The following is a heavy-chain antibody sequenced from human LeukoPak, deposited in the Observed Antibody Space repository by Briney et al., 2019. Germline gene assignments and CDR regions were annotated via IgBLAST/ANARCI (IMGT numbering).Heavy chain of an antibody. D-gene: IGHD2-8*01. CDR3: AGLGVMVLVYQFEY. CDR2: IKHRGST. V-gene: IGHV4-34*01. J-gene: IGHJ4*02. Sequence: TAWETLSLTCAVYGGSSSGYSWGWIRQPPGKGLEWIGDIKHRGSTNYNPTLTSRSTISVATAKTQFSLKLSSGTAADPAVYYCAGLGVMVLVYQFEYWGGRTPVTVSS. CDR1: GGSSSGYS.